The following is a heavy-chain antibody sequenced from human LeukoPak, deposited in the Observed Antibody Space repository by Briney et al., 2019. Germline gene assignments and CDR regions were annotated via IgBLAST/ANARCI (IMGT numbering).Heavy chain of an antibody. CDR1: GGSISGYD. CDR3: ARGKWDLLFDH. J-gene: IGHJ4*02. V-gene: IGHV4-59*01. D-gene: IGHD1-26*01. Sequence: SETLSLTCTVSGGSISGYDWRWIRQPPGKGLEWVGDIFYSGSTNYNPALKSRLTISVGTSKNKFFLKLRTGTAADTDVYYCARGKWDLLFDHWGQGTLVSVSS. CDR2: IFYSGST.